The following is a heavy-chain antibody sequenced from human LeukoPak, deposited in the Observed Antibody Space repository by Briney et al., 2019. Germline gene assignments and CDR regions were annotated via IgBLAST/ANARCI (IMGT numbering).Heavy chain of an antibody. CDR1: GGSISNSF. V-gene: IGHV4-59*01. CDR2: IYYTGNT. D-gene: IGHD1-26*01. Sequence: SETLSLTCTVSGGSISNSFWSWIRQSPGKGLEWIAYIYYTGNTKYNPSLKSRVTISVDTSKNQFSLRLTSVAADDTAVYYCARDSGSSPTFDYWGQGTLVTVSS. J-gene: IGHJ4*02. CDR3: ARDSGSSPTFDY.